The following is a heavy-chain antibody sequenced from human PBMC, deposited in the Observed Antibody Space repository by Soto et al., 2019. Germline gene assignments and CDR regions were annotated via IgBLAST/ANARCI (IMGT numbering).Heavy chain of an antibody. D-gene: IGHD6-6*01. CDR2: ISIDGSNK. J-gene: IGHJ4*02. CDR1: GFTFSTYG. V-gene: IGHV3-30*18. Sequence: QVQLVESGGGVVQPGRSLRLSCAASGFTFSTYGMHWVRQAPGKGPEWVAVISIDGSNKYYADSVKGRFTISRDNSKSTLYLQMNSLRDDDTAVYYCAKGSEAARQELDYWGQGTLVTVSS. CDR3: AKGSEAARQELDY.